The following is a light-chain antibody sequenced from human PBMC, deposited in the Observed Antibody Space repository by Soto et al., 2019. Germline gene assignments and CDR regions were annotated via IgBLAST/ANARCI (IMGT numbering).Light chain of an antibody. Sequence: IVLTQSPGTLSSSPGERATLSCRASQSVGSYLAWYQQKPGQAPRLLIYSASSRATGVADRSSGSGSGTDFNLTISRLEPEDFAVYYCQQYGNSRVTFGPGTKVDIK. V-gene: IGKV3-20*01. J-gene: IGKJ3*01. CDR2: SAS. CDR3: QQYGNSRVT. CDR1: QSVGSY.